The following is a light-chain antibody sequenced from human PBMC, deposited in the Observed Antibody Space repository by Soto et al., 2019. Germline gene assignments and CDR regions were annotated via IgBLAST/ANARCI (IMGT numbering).Light chain of an antibody. J-gene: IGKJ5*01. V-gene: IGKV3D-15*01. Sequence: DIVMTPSPATVSVAPGERVTFSCRASQGVSRKLAWYQHKPGQAPRLLISGASTRATGTPARFSGSGSGTDFTLTISSLQSEDFALYYCQQYNKWPLITFGQGTRLRL. CDR1: QGVSRK. CDR3: QQYNKWPLIT. CDR2: GAS.